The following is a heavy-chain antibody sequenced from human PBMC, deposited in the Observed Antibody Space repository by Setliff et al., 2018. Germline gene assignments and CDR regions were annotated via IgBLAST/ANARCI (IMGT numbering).Heavy chain of an antibody. D-gene: IGHD4-4*01. V-gene: IGHV4-61*02. CDR1: GGSISSGSYH. J-gene: IGHJ4*02. CDR3: ASYRQDVNY. CDR2: INTSGST. Sequence: SETLSLTCTVSGGSISSGSYHWTWVRRPAGKGPEWIGRINTSGSTDYNPSLKGRVTISMDTSKNQFSLKLSSVTAADTAVYYCASYRQDVNYWGQGTLVTVSS.